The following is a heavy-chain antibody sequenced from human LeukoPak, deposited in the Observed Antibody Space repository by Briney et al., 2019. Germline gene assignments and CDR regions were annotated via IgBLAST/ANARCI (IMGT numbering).Heavy chain of an antibody. CDR2: IYSGGST. D-gene: IGHD5-12*01. CDR1: GFTVSSNY. J-gene: IGHJ5*02. V-gene: IGHV3-66*01. CDR3: ARVVATPDWFDP. Sequence: PGGSLRLSCAASGFTVSSNYMSWVRQAPGKGLEWVSVIYSGGSTYYADSVKGRFTISRDNSKNTLYLQMNSLRAEDTAVYYCARVVATPDWFDPWGQGTLVTVSS.